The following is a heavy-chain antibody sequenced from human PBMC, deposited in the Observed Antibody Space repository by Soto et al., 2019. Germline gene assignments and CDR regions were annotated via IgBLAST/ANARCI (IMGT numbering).Heavy chain of an antibody. D-gene: IGHD6-13*01. J-gene: IGHJ4*02. CDR2: VSGSGGST. CDR1: GFTFSSYA. CDR3: AKRSFQLGLHFDY. Sequence: EVQVLESGGGLVQPGGSLRLSCVASGFTFSSYAMSWVRQAPGKGLEWVSFVSGSGGSTDYADSVKGRFTISRDNSKSTLYMQLNSLSAEDTAMYYCAKRSFQLGLHFDYWGQGTLVTVSS. V-gene: IGHV3-23*01.